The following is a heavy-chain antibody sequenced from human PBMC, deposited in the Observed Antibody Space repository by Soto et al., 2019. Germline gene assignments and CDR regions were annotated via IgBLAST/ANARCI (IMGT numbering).Heavy chain of an antibody. CDR1: GASVSSYY. CDR2: IHSSGNL. CDR3: ARDVGKNY. V-gene: IGHV4-4*07. D-gene: IGHD3-10*01. Sequence: LSLTCSVSGASVSSYYWSWFRQPVGKGLEWIGRIHSSGNLNYNPSLESRVTMSLDTSKNQFSLRLSSLTAADTALYLCARDVGKNYWGQGTRVTVSS. J-gene: IGHJ4*02.